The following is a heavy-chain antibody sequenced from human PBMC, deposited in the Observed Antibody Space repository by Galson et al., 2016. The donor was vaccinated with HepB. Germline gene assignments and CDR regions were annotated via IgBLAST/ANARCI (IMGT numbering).Heavy chain of an antibody. D-gene: IGHD2-2*01. J-gene: IGHJ4*02. V-gene: IGHV3-9*01. CDR2: ISWNSVGV. CDR1: GFTFDDYG. Sequence: SLRLSCAASGFTFDDYGMDWVRQAPGKGLEWVAGISWNSVGVGYADSVKGRFTIYRDNAKNSLYLQMNSLRAEDTALYYCVKDRVYRCSSSTCHWEFDHWGKGTLVTVSS. CDR3: VKDRVYRCSSSTCHWEFDH.